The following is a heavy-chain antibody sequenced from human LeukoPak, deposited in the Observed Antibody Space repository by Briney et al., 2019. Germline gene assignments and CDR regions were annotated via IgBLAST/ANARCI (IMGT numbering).Heavy chain of an antibody. V-gene: IGHV1/OR15-1*04. CDR1: GYIFTDYY. CDR2: INPNSGGT. CDR3: ARDSCSSTSCYRRTSGDY. Sequence: ASVKVSCKASGYIFTDYYMHWVRQAPGQELGWMGRINPNSGGTNYAQKLQDRVTMTTDTPTNTAYMGLRSLRSDDTAVYYCARDSCSSTSCYRRTSGDYWGQGTLVTVSS. J-gene: IGHJ4*02. D-gene: IGHD2-2*02.